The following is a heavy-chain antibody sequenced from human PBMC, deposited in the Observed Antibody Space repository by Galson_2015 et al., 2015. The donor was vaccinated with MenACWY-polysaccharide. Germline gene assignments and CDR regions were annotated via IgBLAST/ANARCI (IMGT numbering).Heavy chain of an antibody. Sequence: AISGDSVSSNPASWNWIRQSPSRGLEWLGRTYYRSQWYTDYAVSVKSRISINADASQNQFSLQLNSVTPDDTAVYYCARDRGRHSHGPPYYFDFWGQGTLVTVSS. D-gene: IGHD5-24*01. V-gene: IGHV6-1*01. J-gene: IGHJ4*02. CDR1: GDSVSSNPAS. CDR2: TYYRSQWYT. CDR3: ARDRGRHSHGPPYYFDF.